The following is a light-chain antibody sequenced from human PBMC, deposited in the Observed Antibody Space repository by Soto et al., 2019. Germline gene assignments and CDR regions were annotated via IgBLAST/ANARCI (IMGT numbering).Light chain of an antibody. V-gene: IGLV2-14*01. J-gene: IGLJ1*01. CDR2: DVS. Sequence: QSALTQPASVSGSPGQSITISCTGTSSDVGGYNYVSWYQQHPGKAPKLMIYDVSNRPSGVSNRFSGSKSGNTASLTISGLQAEDGADYYCSSYTRSSSYVFGTGTKLTVL. CDR3: SSYTRSSSYV. CDR1: SSDVGGYNY.